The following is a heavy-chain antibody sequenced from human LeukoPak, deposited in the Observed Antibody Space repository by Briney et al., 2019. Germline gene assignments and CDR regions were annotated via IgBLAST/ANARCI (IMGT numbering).Heavy chain of an antibody. Sequence: PSETLSLTCIVSGTSISSGDFYWSWIRQPPGKGLEWIGYIYYSGSTYYNPPLKSRVTISVDTSKNQFSLKLSSVTAADTAVYYCARVGYCSGGGCYYRYFDYWGQGSLVTVSS. D-gene: IGHD2-15*01. CDR2: IYYSGST. CDR3: ARVGYCSGGGCYYRYFDY. CDR1: GTSISSGDFY. V-gene: IGHV4-30-4*01. J-gene: IGHJ4*02.